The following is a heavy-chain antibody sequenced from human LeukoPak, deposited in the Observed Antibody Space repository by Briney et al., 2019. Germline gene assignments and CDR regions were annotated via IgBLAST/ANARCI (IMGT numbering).Heavy chain of an antibody. Sequence: GGSLRLSCAASGFTFSSYAMSWVRQAPGKGLEWVSAISGSGGSTYYADSVKGRFTISRDNSKNTLYLQMNSLRAEDTAVYYCARDIYDFWSGYPNNPIAYWGQGTLVTVSS. CDR1: GFTFSSYA. V-gene: IGHV3-23*01. CDR3: ARDIYDFWSGYPNNPIAY. CDR2: ISGSGGST. J-gene: IGHJ4*02. D-gene: IGHD3-3*01.